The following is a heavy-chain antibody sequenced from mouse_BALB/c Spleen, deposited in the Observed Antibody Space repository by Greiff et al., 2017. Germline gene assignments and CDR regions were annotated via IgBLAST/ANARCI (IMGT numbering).Heavy chain of an antibody. CDR2: IDPSDSYT. J-gene: IGHJ1*01. CDR1: GYTFTSYW. Sequence: QVQLQQSGAELVKPGASVKMSCKASGYTFTSYWMHWVKQRPGQGLEWIGVIDPSDSYTSYNQKFKGKATLTVDTSSSTAYMQLSSLTSEDSAVYYCTRGRNYGNYNWYFDVWGAGTTVTVSS. D-gene: IGHD2-1*01. V-gene: IGHV1S127*01. CDR3: TRGRNYGNYNWYFDV.